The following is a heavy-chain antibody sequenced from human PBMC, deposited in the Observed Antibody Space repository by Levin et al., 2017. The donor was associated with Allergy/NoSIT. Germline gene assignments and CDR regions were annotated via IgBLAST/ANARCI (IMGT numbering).Heavy chain of an antibody. J-gene: IGHJ6*02. CDR3: ASAISRGVYGMDV. V-gene: IGHV1-18*01. Sequence: ASVKVSCKASGYSFSTYDISWVRQATGQGLEWMGWISAYNGNANYAQKFQGRVTMTTDTSTSTAYMELRSVSSDDTAVYYCASAISRGVYGMDVWGQGTTVTVSS. CDR2: ISAYNGNA. D-gene: IGHD3-10*01. CDR1: GYSFSTYD.